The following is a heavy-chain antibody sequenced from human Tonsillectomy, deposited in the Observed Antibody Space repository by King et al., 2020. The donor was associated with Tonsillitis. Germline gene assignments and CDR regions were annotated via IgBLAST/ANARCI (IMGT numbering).Heavy chain of an antibody. CDR2: ISYDGSNK. CDR3: ARGPSGVMVRGVISFFDY. CDR1: GFTFSSYG. Sequence: VQLVESGGGVVQPGRSLRLSCAASGFTFSSYGMHWVRQAPGKGLEWVAVISYDGSNKYYADSVKGRFTISRDNSKNTLYLQMNSLRAEDTGVYYCARGPSGVMVRGVISFFDYWGQGTLVTVSS. D-gene: IGHD3-10*01. V-gene: IGHV3-33*05. J-gene: IGHJ4*02.